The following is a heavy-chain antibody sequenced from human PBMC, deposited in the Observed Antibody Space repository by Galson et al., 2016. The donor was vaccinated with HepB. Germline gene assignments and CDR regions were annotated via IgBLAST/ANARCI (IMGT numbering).Heavy chain of an antibody. CDR3: ARDSFYCITTSCLPYYFDN. CDR2: IWFDGSNT. D-gene: IGHD2-15*01. Sequence: SLRLSCAASGFTFSNYAMHWVRQAPGKGLEWVAVIWFDGSNTFYAYSARGRFTIAKDNAKNTMDLQMNSLRLEDTALYYCARDSFYCITTSCLPYYFDNWGQGTRVTVSS. CDR1: GFTFSNYA. J-gene: IGHJ4*02. V-gene: IGHV3-30*14.